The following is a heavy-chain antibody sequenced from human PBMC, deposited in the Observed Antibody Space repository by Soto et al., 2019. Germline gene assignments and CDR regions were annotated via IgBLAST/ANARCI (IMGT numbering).Heavy chain of an antibody. CDR1: GGSISSYY. D-gene: IGHD6-19*01. CDR3: AKRGDSSGWTNNWFDP. Sequence: SETLSLTCTVSGGSISSYYWSWIRQPPGKGLEWIGYIYYSGSTNYNPSLKSRVTISVDTSKNQFSLKLSSVTAADTVVYYCAKRGDSSGWTNNWFDPWGQGTLVTVSS. J-gene: IGHJ5*02. CDR2: IYYSGST. V-gene: IGHV4-59*01.